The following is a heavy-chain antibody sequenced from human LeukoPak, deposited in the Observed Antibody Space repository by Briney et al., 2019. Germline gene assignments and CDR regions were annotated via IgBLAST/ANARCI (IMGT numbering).Heavy chain of an antibody. CDR2: ISAVFANT. CDR3: AKALFSGSGRAGNMDV. CDR1: GFTFDNYV. Sequence: GGSLRLSCAASGFTFDNYVMAWFRQAPGKGLEWVSTISAVFANTYSADSVKGRFTISRDNSKSTLYLQMNSLRAEDTAVYYCAKALFSGSGRAGNMDVWGKGTTVTVSS. V-gene: IGHV3-23*01. D-gene: IGHD3-10*01. J-gene: IGHJ6*03.